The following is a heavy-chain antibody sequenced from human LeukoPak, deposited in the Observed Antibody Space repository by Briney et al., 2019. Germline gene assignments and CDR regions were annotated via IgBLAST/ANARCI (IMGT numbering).Heavy chain of an antibody. Sequence: SQTLSLTCTVSGGSISSGPYYWSWIRQPAGKGLEWIGRIYSSGRTNYNPSLKSRVAISVDTFKSRVSLTVTSVTAADTAVYYCVGEKSFFGEAIWSQGTLVTVSS. D-gene: IGHD3-10*01. J-gene: IGHJ3*02. CDR2: IYSSGRT. CDR1: GGSISSGPYY. V-gene: IGHV4-61*02. CDR3: VGEKSFFGEAI.